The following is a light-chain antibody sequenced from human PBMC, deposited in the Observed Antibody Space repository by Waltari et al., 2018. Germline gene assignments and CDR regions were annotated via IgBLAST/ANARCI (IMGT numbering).Light chain of an antibody. J-gene: IGKJ1*01. CDR3: QHYGSSLWT. CDR1: QSVSSSY. CDR2: GAS. V-gene: IGKV3-20*01. Sequence: EIVLTQSPGTLSLSPGERATLSCRASQSVSSSYLAWYQQKPGQAPRLLIYGASSRATGIPDRFSCRGSVTDFTLTISRLEPEDFAVYYCQHYGSSLWTFGQGTKVEIK.